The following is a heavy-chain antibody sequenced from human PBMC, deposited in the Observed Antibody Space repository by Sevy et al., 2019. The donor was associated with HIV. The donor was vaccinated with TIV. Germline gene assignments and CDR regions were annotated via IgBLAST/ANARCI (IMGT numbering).Heavy chain of an antibody. CDR2: ISSSGDTI. J-gene: IGHJ4*02. CDR3: AGGEFGGNFDY. Sequence: GGSLRLSCAASQFTFSNYQMNWVRQAPGKGLEWVSYISSSGDTIYYADSLKGRFTISRDNAKNSLYLQMSSLRAEDRAVYCCAGGEFGGNFDYWGQGTLVTVSS. D-gene: IGHD3-16*01. V-gene: IGHV3-48*03. CDR1: QFTFSNYQ.